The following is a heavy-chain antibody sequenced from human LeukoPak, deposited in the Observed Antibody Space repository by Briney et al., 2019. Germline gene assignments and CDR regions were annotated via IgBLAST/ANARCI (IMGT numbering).Heavy chain of an antibody. CDR3: ASELTGDALRHY. V-gene: IGHV3-21*01. J-gene: IGHJ4*02. D-gene: IGHD7-27*01. CDR2: ISSTSSFI. Sequence: GGSLRLSCAASGFTFSSYEMNWVRQAPGKGLEWVASISSTSSFISYADSVKGRFTISRDNAKNSLFLQMNSLRAEDTAVYYCASELTGDALRHYWGQGTLVTVSS. CDR1: GFTFSSYE.